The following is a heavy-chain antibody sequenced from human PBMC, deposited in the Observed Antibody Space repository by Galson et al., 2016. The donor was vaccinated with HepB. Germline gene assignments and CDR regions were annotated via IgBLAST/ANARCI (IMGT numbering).Heavy chain of an antibody. D-gene: IGHD1-1*01. CDR3: ARDQYNWNDGRNFYYHYYMDV. V-gene: IGHV3-53*01. CDR2: IYTDGRA. Sequence: SLRLSCAASGFTVSSNYMSWVRQAPGKGLEWVSVIYTDGRAYYADSVKGRFTISRDNSKNTLYLQMNSLRAEDTAVYFCARDQYNWNDGRNFYYHYYMDVWGKGTTVTVSS. CDR1: GFTVSSNY. J-gene: IGHJ6*03.